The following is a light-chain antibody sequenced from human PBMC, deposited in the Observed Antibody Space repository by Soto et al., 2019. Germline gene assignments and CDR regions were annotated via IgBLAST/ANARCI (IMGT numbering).Light chain of an antibody. Sequence: DIQLTQSPSSLSASVGDRVTISCRASQSISISLNWYQQKPGKAPKLLISIASSLQSGVPSRFSGSGSGTDFTLTISSLQPEDFATYYCQQSYNTPRITFGGGTRVEIK. V-gene: IGKV1-39*01. CDR2: IAS. J-gene: IGKJ4*01. CDR1: QSISIS. CDR3: QQSYNTPRIT.